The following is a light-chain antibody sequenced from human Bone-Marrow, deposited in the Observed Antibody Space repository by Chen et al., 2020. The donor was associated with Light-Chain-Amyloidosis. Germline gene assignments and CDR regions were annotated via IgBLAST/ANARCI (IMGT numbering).Light chain of an antibody. CDR3: QVWDRSSDRPV. V-gene: IGLV3-21*02. CDR2: DDS. J-gene: IGLJ3*02. Sequence: SYVLTQPSSVSVAPGQTATIACGGNNIGSTSVHWYQQTPGQAPLLVVYDDSDRPSGIPERLSGCNSGNTATLTISRVEAGDEADYYCQVWDRSSDRPVFGGGIKLTVL. CDR1: NIGSTS.